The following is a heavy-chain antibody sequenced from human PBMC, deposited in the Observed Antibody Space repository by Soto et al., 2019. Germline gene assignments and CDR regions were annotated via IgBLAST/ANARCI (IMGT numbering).Heavy chain of an antibody. CDR3: AREVVLTEWYFDN. D-gene: IGHD2-21*01. CDR2: TSSSGGTT. CDR1: GFSFRSYY. J-gene: IGHJ4*02. Sequence: SGFSFRSYYMHWLRQAPGKGLEWVAVTSSSGGTTFYADSVKGRFTVSRDNSKNTLYLQMNSLRGEDTAVYYCAREVVLTEWYFDNWGQGITVTVSS. V-gene: IGHV3-30*19.